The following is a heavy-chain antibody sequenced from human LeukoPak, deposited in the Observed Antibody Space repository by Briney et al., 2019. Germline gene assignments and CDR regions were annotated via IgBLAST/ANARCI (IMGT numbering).Heavy chain of an antibody. J-gene: IGHJ4*02. D-gene: IGHD3-22*01. CDR2: INPNSGGT. CDR3: ARDQKPPDYYDSSGYYRVDYYFDY. Sequence: RVASVKVSCKASGYTFTGYYMHWVRQAPGQGLEWMGWINPNSGGTNYAQKLQGRVTMTTDTSTSTAYMELRSLRSDDTAVYYCARDQKPPDYYDSSGYYRVDYYFDYWGQGTLVTVSS. V-gene: IGHV1-2*02. CDR1: GYTFTGYY.